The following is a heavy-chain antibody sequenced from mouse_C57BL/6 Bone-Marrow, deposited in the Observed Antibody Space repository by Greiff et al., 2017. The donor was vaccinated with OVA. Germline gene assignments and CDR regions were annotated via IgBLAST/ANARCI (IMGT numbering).Heavy chain of an antibody. CDR2: INPNYGTT. CDR1: GYSFTDYN. J-gene: IGHJ4*01. D-gene: IGHD1-1*01. Sequence: EVQLQQSGPELVKPGASVKISCKASGYSFTDYNMNWVKQSNGKSLEWIGAINPNYGTTSYNQKFKGKATLTVDQSSSTAYMQLNSLTSEDSAVYYCARRDYYGSSRAMDYWGQGTSVTVSS. V-gene: IGHV1-39*01. CDR3: ARRDYYGSSRAMDY.